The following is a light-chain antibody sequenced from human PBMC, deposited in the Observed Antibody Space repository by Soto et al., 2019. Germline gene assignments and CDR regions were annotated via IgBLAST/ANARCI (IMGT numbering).Light chain of an antibody. V-gene: IGKV3-11*01. J-gene: IGKJ5*01. Sequence: EIVLTQSPATLSLSPGERATLSCRASQSVDKYLAWYQQKPGQAPRLLIYDASTRATGIPARFSGSGSGTDCTLIIGSLEPEDFAVYYCQQRSNWITFGQGTRLEIK. CDR1: QSVDKY. CDR3: QQRSNWIT. CDR2: DAS.